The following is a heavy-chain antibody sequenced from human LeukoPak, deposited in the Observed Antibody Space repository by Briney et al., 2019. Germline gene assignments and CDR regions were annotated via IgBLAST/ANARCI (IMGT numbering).Heavy chain of an antibody. Sequence: GASVKVSCKASGGTFSSYAISWVRQAPGQGLEWMGRIIPILGIANYAQKFQGRVTITADKSTSTAYMELSSLRSEDTAVYYCARDLVAREYYFDYWGQGTLVTVSS. J-gene: IGHJ4*02. CDR1: GGTFSSYA. V-gene: IGHV1-69*04. CDR3: ARDLVAREYYFDY. D-gene: IGHD5-12*01. CDR2: IIPILGIA.